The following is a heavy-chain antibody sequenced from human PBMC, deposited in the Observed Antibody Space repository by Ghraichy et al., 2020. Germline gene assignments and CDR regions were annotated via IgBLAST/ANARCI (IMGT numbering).Heavy chain of an antibody. V-gene: IGHV3-23*01. CDR2: ISGSGGST. D-gene: IGHD1-20*01. J-gene: IGHJ6*03. CDR3: AKVGPGVRNWNYYYYYYMDV. CDR1: GFTFSSYA. Sequence: LSLTCAASGFTFSSYAMSWVRQAPGKGLEWVSAISGSGGSTYYADSVKGRFTISRDNSKNTLYLQMNSLRAEDTAVYYCAKVGPGVRNWNYYYYYYMDVWGKGTTVTVSS.